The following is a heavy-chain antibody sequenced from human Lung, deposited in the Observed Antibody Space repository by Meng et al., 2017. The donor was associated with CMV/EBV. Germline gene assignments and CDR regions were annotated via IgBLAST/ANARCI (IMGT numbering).Heavy chain of an antibody. CDR2: ISSSGSII. D-gene: IGHD3-10*01. J-gene: IGHJ4*02. CDR1: GFTFSSYE. CDR3: ARGAYYGSGRLDY. V-gene: IGHV3-48*03. Sequence: SXGASGFTFSSYEMNWVRQAPGKGLEWLSYISSSGSIIYYTDSVKGRFTISRDNAKNSLYLQMNSLRAEDTAVYYCARGAYYGSGRLDYWGQGTXVTVAS.